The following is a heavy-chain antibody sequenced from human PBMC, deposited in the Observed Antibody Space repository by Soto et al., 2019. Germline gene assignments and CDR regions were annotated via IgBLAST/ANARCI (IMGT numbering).Heavy chain of an antibody. CDR3: GRDDYGIFPY. V-gene: IGHV1-2*02. CDR2: NDPKNGGT. D-gene: IGHD3-10*01. J-gene: IGHJ4*02. Sequence: AEFTCQESAYSISADYIYWVRQEPGQGLEWMGWNDPKNGGTVSAQKFQGRLTMTRDTSISTVYMDLSGLTSDDTALYYCGRDDYGIFPYWGQGSLVNV. CDR1: AYSISADY.